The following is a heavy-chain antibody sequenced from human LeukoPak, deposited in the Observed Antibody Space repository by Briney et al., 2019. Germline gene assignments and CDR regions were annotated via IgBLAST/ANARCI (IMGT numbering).Heavy chain of an antibody. CDR2: IYLGGSP. J-gene: IGHJ4*02. V-gene: IGHV4-4*07. Sequence: SETLSLTCTVFGDSIDSSSWSWIRQPVGKGLEWIGRIYLGGSPIYNPSLKSRLIMKVDATKNQFLLWLRSVTAADTAVYYCAGIRYTLGWRSFDYWGQGILVTVSS. CDR3: AGIRYTLGWRSFDY. D-gene: IGHD3-16*01. CDR1: GDSIDSSS.